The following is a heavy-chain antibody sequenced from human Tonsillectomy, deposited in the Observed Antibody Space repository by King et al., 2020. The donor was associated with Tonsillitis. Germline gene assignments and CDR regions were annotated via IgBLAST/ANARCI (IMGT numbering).Heavy chain of an antibody. D-gene: IGHD3-3*01. V-gene: IGHV4-39*01. Sequence: LQLQESGPGLVKPSETLSLTCTVSGGSISSSSYYWGWIRQPPGKGLEWIGSIYYSGSTYYNPSLKSRVTISVDTSKNQFSLKLSSVTAADTAVDYCAMETYYDVWSGIGRLDDWGQGTLVTVSA. CDR2: IYYSGST. CDR1: GGSISSSSYY. J-gene: IGHJ4*02. CDR3: AMETYYDVWSGIGRLDD.